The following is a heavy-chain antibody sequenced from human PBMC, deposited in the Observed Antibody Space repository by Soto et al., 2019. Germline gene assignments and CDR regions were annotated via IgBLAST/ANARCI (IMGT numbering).Heavy chain of an antibody. V-gene: IGHV3-23*01. D-gene: IGHD6-19*01. CDR2: ISGSGGST. Sequence: GGSLRLSCAASGFTFSSYAMSWVRQAPGKGLEWVSAISGSGGSTYYADSVKGRFTISRDNSKNTLYLQMNSLRAEDTAVYYCAKDKEVAAVACIIGGFDYWGQGTLVTVSS. CDR1: GFTFSSYA. J-gene: IGHJ4*02. CDR3: AKDKEVAAVACIIGGFDY.